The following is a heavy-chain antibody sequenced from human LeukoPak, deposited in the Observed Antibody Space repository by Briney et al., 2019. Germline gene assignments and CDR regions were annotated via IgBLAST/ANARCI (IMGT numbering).Heavy chain of an antibody. CDR3: KGGGDYSGY. CDR2: IRSKANNYAT. D-gene: IGHD2-21*01. Sequence: GGSLRLSCAASGFTFSGSAMHWVRQASGKGLESVGRIRSKANNYATTYAASVKGRFTISRDDSKNTAYLQMNSLKTDDTAVYYCKGGGDYSGYWGPGTLVTVSS. J-gene: IGHJ4*02. CDR1: GFTFSGSA. V-gene: IGHV3-73*01.